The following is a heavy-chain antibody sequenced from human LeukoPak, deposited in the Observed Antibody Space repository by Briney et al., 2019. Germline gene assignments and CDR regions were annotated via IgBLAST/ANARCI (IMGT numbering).Heavy chain of an antibody. Sequence: SETLSLTCAVYGGSCSGYYWSWIRQPPGKGQEWIGEINHSGSTSYNPSLKSRVTISVDTSKNQFSLKLCSVTAADTAVYYCAGSRGYSYGYNNWGQGTLVTVSS. D-gene: IGHD5-18*01. CDR2: INHSGST. CDR3: AGSRGYSYGYNN. CDR1: GGSCSGYY. J-gene: IGHJ4*02. V-gene: IGHV4-34*01.